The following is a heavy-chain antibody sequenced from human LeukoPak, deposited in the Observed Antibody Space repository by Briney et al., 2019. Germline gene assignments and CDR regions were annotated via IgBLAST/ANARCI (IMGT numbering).Heavy chain of an antibody. CDR1: GFTFSSYA. CDR2: ISYDGSNK. V-gene: IGHV3-30-3*01. Sequence: GGSLRHSCAASGFTFSSYAMHWVRQAPGKGLEWVAVISYDGSNKYYADSVKGRFTISRDNSKNTLYLQMNSLRAEDTAVYYCARDPGRYFDYWGQGTLVTVSS. J-gene: IGHJ4*02. CDR3: ARDPGRYFDY.